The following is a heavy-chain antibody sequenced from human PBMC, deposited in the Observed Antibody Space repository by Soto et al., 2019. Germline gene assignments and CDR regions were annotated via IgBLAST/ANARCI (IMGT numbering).Heavy chain of an antibody. V-gene: IGHV4-59*01. Sequence: QLQLQESGPGLVKPSETLSLTCTVAGGSISSDYWSWIRQPPGQGREWTGYIYYSGSTNYNPSLKSRVTISVDTSKNQFSLKLSSVTAADTAVYYCARAYRVYGSGRAPPDYWGQGTLVTVSS. CDR2: IYYSGST. J-gene: IGHJ4*02. CDR3: ARAYRVYGSGRAPPDY. CDR1: GGSISSDY. D-gene: IGHD3-10*01.